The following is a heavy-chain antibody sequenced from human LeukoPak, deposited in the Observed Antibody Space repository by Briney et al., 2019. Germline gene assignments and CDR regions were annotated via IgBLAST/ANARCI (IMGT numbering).Heavy chain of an antibody. CDR2: IWYDGSNK. CDR1: GFTFSTYG. Sequence: GGSLRLSCAAPGFTFSTYGMRWVRQAPGKGLEWVAVIWYDGSNKYYADSVKGGFTISRENSKNTLYLQMNSVRAEDTAVYYCAREEQWLVSDYYFDYWGQGTLVTVSS. J-gene: IGHJ4*02. V-gene: IGHV3-33*08. CDR3: AREEQWLVSDYYFDY. D-gene: IGHD6-19*01.